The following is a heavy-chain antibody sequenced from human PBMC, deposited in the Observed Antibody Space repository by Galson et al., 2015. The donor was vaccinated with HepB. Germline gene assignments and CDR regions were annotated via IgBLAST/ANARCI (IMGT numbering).Heavy chain of an antibody. Sequence: SLRLSCAASGFTFSSYSMNWVRQAPGKGLEWVSSISSSSSYIHYAESLRGRFTISRDNAKNSLYLQVNSLRAEDTAVYYCARGQDYGDYLDYWGQGTLVTVSS. CDR1: GFTFSSYS. CDR2: ISSSSSYI. V-gene: IGHV3-21*01. CDR3: ARGQDYGDYLDY. J-gene: IGHJ4*02. D-gene: IGHD4-17*01.